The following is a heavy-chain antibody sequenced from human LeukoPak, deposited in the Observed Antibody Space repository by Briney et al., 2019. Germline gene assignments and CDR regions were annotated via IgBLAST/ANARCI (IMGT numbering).Heavy chain of an antibody. Sequence: ASVNVSCKASGYTFTGYYMHWVRQAPGQGLEWMGWINPNSGGTNYAQKFQGRVTMTRDTSISTAYMELSRLRSDDTAVYYCAREHIVVVTAIPLDYWGQGTLVTVSS. CDR1: GYTFTGYY. V-gene: IGHV1-2*02. CDR2: INPNSGGT. D-gene: IGHD2-21*02. J-gene: IGHJ4*02. CDR3: AREHIVVVTAIPLDY.